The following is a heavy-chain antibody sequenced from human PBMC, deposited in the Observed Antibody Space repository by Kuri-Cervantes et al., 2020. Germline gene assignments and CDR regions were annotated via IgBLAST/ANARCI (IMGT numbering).Heavy chain of an antibody. CDR3: AKDPRTSNWFDP. D-gene: IGHD1-14*01. Sequence: GESLKISCAASGFTFSSYAMGWVRQAPGKGLEWVSSISSSSSYIYYADSVKGRFTISRDNAKNSLYLQMNSLRAEDTAVYYCAKDPRTSNWFDPWGQGTLVTVSS. V-gene: IGHV3-21*04. J-gene: IGHJ5*02. CDR2: ISSSSSYI. CDR1: GFTFSSYA.